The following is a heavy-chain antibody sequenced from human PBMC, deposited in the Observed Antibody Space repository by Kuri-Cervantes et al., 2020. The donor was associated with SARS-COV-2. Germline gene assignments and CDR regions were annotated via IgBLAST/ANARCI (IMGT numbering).Heavy chain of an antibody. CDR1: GFTFDDYG. V-gene: IGHV3-20*04. J-gene: IGHJ4*02. D-gene: IGHD3-22*01. CDR2: INWNGGST. Sequence: ETLSLTCAASGFTFDDYGMSWVRQAPGKGLEWVSGINWNGGSTGYADSVKGRFTISRDNAKNSLYLQMNSLRAEDTAVYYCARMGWYYYDSSGHFDYWGQGTLVTVSS. CDR3: ARMGWYYYDSSGHFDY.